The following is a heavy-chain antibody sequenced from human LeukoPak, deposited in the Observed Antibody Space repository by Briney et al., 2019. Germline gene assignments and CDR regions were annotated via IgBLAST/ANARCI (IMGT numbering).Heavy chain of an antibody. J-gene: IGHJ3*02. CDR1: GGSISSYY. V-gene: IGHV4-59*01. D-gene: IGHD4-17*01. CDR2: IYYSGST. CDR3: ARVTSYGDYGSGAFDI. Sequence: SETLSLTCTVSGGSISSYYWSWIRQPPGKGLEWIGYIYYSGSTNYNPSLKSRVTISVDTSKNQFSQKLSSVTAADTAVYYCARVTSYGDYGSGAFDIWGQGTMVTVSS.